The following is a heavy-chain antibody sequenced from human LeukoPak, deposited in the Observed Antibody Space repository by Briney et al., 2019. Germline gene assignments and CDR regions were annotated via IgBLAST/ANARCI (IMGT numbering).Heavy chain of an antibody. Sequence: GQSLQISCQGSGYGFTSYWISWVRQVRGKGLEWMGWLVSSDLYAKYTTSFQGHVTSSAHKSIRTAYLQWSSLKASDTAMYYCARHQSGSYYNWFDPWGQGTLVTVSS. CDR1: GYGFTSYW. V-gene: IGHV5-10-1*01. CDR3: ARHQSGSYYNWFDP. J-gene: IGHJ5*02. CDR2: LVSSDLYA. D-gene: IGHD1-26*01.